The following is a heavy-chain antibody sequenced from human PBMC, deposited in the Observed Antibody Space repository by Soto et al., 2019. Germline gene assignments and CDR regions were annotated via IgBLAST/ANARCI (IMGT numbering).Heavy chain of an antibody. J-gene: IGHJ4*02. V-gene: IGHV4-34*01. CDR1: GGSFSDFY. CDR2: INHSGST. D-gene: IGHD6-19*01. CDR3: GPRGAVADPRGY. Sequence: QVQLQQWGAVLLKPSETLSLTCAVYGGSFSDFYWTWIRQPPGKGLEWIGEINHSGSTNYNPSLKSRVAISVDTSKNQFSLNLTSVTAADTAVYYCGPRGAVADPRGYWGQGTLVTVSS.